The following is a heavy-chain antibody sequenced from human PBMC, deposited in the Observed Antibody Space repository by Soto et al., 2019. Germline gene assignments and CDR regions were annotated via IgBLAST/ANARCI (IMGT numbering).Heavy chain of an antibody. V-gene: IGHV3-48*02. CDR2: ISSSSSTI. D-gene: IGHD5-12*01. J-gene: IGHJ6*02. CDR3: AREDIVATIGYYGMDV. Sequence: GGSLRLSCAASGFTFSSYSMNWVRQAPGKGLEWVSYISSSSSTIYYADSVKGRFTISRDNAKNSLYLQMNSLRDEDTAVYYCAREDIVATIGYYGMDVWGQGTTVTVSS. CDR1: GFTFSSYS.